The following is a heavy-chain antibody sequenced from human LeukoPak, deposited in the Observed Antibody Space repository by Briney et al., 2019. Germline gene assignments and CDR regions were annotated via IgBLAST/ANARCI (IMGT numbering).Heavy chain of an antibody. CDR3: ARTYYYDSITF. CDR2: INSDGSSK. J-gene: IGHJ3*01. CDR1: GFTFSSYW. V-gene: IGHV3-74*01. D-gene: IGHD3-22*01. Sequence: GGSLRLSCAASGFTFSSYWMHWVRHAPGKGLVWVSRINSDGSSKSYADSVKGRFTISRDNAKNTLYLQMNRLRAEDTAVYYCARTYYYDSITFGGQGTMVTVSS.